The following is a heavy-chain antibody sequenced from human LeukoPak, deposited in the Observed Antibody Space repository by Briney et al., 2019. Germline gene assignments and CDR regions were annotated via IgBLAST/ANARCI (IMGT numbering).Heavy chain of an antibody. D-gene: IGHD1-26*01. Sequence: SETLSLTCTVSGGSISSYYWSWIRQPPGKGLEWIGYIYYSGSTNYNPSLKSRVTISVDTSKNQFSLKLSSVTAADTAVYYCARRRVGAYYFDYWGQGTLVTVSS. CDR3: ARRRVGAYYFDY. CDR2: IYYSGST. CDR1: GGSISSYY. J-gene: IGHJ4*02. V-gene: IGHV4-59*08.